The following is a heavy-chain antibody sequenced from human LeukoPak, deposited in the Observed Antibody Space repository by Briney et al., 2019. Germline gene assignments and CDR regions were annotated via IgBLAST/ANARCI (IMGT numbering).Heavy chain of an antibody. CDR3: ARDRAEGKTWVEFDP. CDR1: GFTVNSYA. V-gene: IGHV3-66*02. J-gene: IGHJ5*02. Sequence: GGSLRLSCAASGFTVNSYAMSWVRQAPGKGLAWVSLIYSDGVTQYADSVKGRFTISRDNSKNTLYLQMNSVRDEDTAVYFCARDRAEGKTWVEFDPWGQGTLVSVSS. CDR2: IYSDGVT.